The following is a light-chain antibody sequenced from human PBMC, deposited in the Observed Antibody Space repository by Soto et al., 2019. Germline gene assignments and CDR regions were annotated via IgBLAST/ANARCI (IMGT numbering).Light chain of an antibody. CDR2: AAS. CDR3: QQSHSAPFT. J-gene: IGKJ3*01. CDR1: QSISDY. V-gene: IGKV1-39*01. Sequence: DIQMTQSPFSLSASLGDRVTITCRASQSISDYLNWYQQKPGKGPKLMIFAASSLQVGVPSRFSGSGSGTDFTLTISSLQPEDFATYFCQQSHSAPFTFGHETTVDIK.